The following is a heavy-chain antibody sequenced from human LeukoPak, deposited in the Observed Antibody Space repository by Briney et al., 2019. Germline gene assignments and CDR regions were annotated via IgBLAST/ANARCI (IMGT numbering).Heavy chain of an antibody. CDR2: IRSKAYGGTT. V-gene: IGHV3-49*04. Sequence: GGSLRLSCTASGFTFGDYAMSWVRQAPGKGLEWVGFIRSKAYGGTTEYAASVKGRFTISRDDSKSIAYLQMNSLKTEDTAVYYCTRDWHYDSSGYGFDPWGQGTLVTVSS. J-gene: IGHJ5*02. CDR3: TRDWHYDSSGYGFDP. CDR1: GFTFGDYA. D-gene: IGHD3-22*01.